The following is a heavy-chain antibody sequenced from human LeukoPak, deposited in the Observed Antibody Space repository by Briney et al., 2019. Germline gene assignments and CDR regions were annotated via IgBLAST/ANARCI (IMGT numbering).Heavy chain of an antibody. D-gene: IGHD3-16*01. Sequence: GGSLRLSCAASGFAFSSYWMHWVRQAPGKGLVWVSRIDIDGSGTTYADSVKGRFTISRDNAKNTLYLQMNSLRVEDPAVYYCARVWGSSSPIDYWGQGTLVTVSS. CDR2: IDIDGSGT. J-gene: IGHJ4*02. V-gene: IGHV3-74*03. CDR3: ARVWGSSSPIDY. CDR1: GFAFSSYW.